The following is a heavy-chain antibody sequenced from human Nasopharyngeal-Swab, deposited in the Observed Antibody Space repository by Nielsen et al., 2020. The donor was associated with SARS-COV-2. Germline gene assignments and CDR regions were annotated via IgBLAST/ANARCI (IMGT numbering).Heavy chain of an antibody. V-gene: IGHV4-61*02. Sequence: SETLSLTCTVSGGSISSGSYYWSWIRQPAGKGLEWIGRIYTSGSTNYNPSLKSRVTISVDTSKNQFSLKLNSVTAADTAVYYCARVEIGDGGLSDYWGQGTLVTVSS. CDR3: ARVEIGDGGLSDY. J-gene: IGHJ4*02. CDR2: IYTSGST. CDR1: GGSISSGSYY. D-gene: IGHD3-3*01.